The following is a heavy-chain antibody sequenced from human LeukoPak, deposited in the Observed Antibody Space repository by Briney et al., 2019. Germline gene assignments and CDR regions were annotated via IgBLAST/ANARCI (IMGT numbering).Heavy chain of an antibody. D-gene: IGHD2-2*01. CDR3: ARYCSSTSCYHYGMDV. Sequence: PSETLSLTCTASGGSISSGGYYWSWIRQHPGKGLEWIGYIYYSGSTYYNPSLKSRVTISVDTSKNQFSLKLSSVTAADTAVYYCARYCSSTSCYHYGMDVWGQGTTVTVSS. CDR2: IYYSGST. CDR1: GGSISSGGYY. J-gene: IGHJ6*02. V-gene: IGHV4-31*03.